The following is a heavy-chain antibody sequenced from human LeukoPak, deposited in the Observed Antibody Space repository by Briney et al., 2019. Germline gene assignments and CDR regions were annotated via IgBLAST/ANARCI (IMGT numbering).Heavy chain of an antibody. D-gene: IGHD4-17*01. J-gene: IGHJ4*02. CDR3: ARVLSAVTTPYIDY. CDR1: GGSFSGYY. V-gene: IGHV4-34*01. Sequence: PSETLSLTCAVYGGSFSGYYWSWIRQPPGKGLEWIGEINHSGSTNYNPSLKSRVTISVDTSKNQFSLKLSSVTAADTAVYYCARVLSAVTTPYIDYWGQGTLVTVSS. CDR2: INHSGST.